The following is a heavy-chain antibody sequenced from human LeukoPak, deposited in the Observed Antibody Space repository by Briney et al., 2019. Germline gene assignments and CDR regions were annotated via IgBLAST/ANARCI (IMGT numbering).Heavy chain of an antibody. CDR2: ISYDGSNK. D-gene: IGHD4-17*01. CDR3: ARISELMTTVTYFDY. J-gene: IGHJ4*02. CDR1: GFSFSSYG. V-gene: IGHV3-30*03. Sequence: GGSLRLSCAASGFSFSSYGMHWVRQAPGKGLEWVAVISYDGSNKYYADSVKGRFTVSRDNPKNTLYLQMNSLRTEDTAVYYCARISELMTTVTYFDYWGQGTLVTVSS.